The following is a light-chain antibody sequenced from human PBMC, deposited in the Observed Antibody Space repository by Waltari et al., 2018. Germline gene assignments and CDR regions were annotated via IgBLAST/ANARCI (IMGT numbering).Light chain of an antibody. V-gene: IGKV3-20*01. CDR1: QTISSSS. CDR2: GAS. J-gene: IGKJ4*01. CDR3: QQYVNSPLT. Sequence: QSPGTVSLSPGERATLSCRASQTISSSSLAWYQQKPGQAPRLLIYGASSRVTGIPDRFSGSGSGTDFTLTITRLEPEDFAVYYCQQYVNSPLTFGGGTKVEIK.